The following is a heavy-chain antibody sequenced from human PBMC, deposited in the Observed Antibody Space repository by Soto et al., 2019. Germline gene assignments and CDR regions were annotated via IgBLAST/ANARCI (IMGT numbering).Heavy chain of an antibody. Sequence: VGPLRLSCVASGFTFSSYAMHWVRQAPGKGLEWVAVISYDGSNKYYADSVKGRFTISRDNSKNTLYLQMNSLRAEDTAVYYCARPFDYWGQGTLVTVSS. CDR3: ARPFDY. CDR2: ISYDGSNK. CDR1: GFTFSSYA. V-gene: IGHV3-30-3*01. J-gene: IGHJ4*02.